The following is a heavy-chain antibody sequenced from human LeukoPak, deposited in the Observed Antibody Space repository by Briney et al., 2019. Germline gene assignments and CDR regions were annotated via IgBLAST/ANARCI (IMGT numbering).Heavy chain of an antibody. J-gene: IGHJ4*02. Sequence: PSGTLSLTCAVSGGSINSNNWWSWVRQPPGKGLEWIGEIYHSGSTNYNPSLKSRVTISVDKSKKQFSLKLSSVTAADTAVYYCATGGTYDYGDYVDFDYWGQGTLVTVSS. D-gene: IGHD4-17*01. CDR3: ATGGTYDYGDYVDFDY. CDR2: IYHSGST. CDR1: GGSINSNNW. V-gene: IGHV4-4*02.